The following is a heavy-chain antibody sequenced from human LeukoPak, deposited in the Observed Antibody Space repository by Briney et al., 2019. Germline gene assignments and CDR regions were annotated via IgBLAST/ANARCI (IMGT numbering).Heavy chain of an antibody. V-gene: IGHV3-72*01. CDR2: TRNKANSYTT. J-gene: IGHJ4*02. CDR3: ARVPCTNGVCYPDY. Sequence: PGGSLRLSCAASGFAFSDYYIDWVRQAPGKGLEWVGRTRNKANSYTTEYAASVKGRFTISRDESKNSLYLQMNSLKTEDTAVYYCARVPCTNGVCYPDYWGQGTLVTVSS. D-gene: IGHD2-8*01. CDR1: GFAFSDYY.